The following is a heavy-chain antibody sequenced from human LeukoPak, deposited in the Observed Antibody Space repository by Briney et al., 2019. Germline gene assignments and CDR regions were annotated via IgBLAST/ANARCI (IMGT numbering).Heavy chain of an antibody. Sequence: GGSLRLSCAASGFTFSSYGMHWVRQAPGKGLEGVAVISYDGSNKYYADSVKGRFTISRDNSKNTLYLQMNSLRAEDTAVYYCARDPVTAIGYFDYWGQGTLVTVSS. CDR1: GFTFSSYG. CDR3: ARDPVTAIGYFDY. J-gene: IGHJ4*02. V-gene: IGHV3-30*03. D-gene: IGHD2-21*02. CDR2: ISYDGSNK.